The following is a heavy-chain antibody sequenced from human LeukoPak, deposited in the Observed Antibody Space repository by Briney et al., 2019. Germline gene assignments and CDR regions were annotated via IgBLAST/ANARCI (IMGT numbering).Heavy chain of an antibody. Sequence: SVKVSCXASGYTFTVYYMHWVRQAHGQGLEWMGGIIPIFGTANYAQKFQGRVTITTDESTSTAYMELSSLRSEDTAVYYCARDRCGSSGCQLRDYCYMDVWGKGTTVTVSS. J-gene: IGHJ6*03. CDR1: GYTFTVYY. V-gene: IGHV1-69*05. CDR3: ARDRCGSSGCQLRDYCYMDV. D-gene: IGHD6-19*01. CDR2: IIPIFGTA.